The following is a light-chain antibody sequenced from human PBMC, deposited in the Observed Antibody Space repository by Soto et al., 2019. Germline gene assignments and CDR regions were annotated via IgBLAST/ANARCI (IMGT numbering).Light chain of an antibody. CDR2: YDD. CDR3: AAWDDSMNGWV. V-gene: IGLV1-36*01. Sequence: QSALTQPPSVSEAPRQRVTISCSGSSSNIGNNAVNWYQQLPGKAPKLLIYYDDLLPSGVSDRFSGSKSGTSASLAISGLQYEDEADYCCAAWDDSMNGWVFGGGTKLTVL. J-gene: IGLJ3*02. CDR1: SSNIGNNA.